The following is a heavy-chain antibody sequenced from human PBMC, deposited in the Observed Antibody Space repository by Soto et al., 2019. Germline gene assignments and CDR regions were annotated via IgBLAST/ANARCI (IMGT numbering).Heavy chain of an antibody. J-gene: IGHJ4*02. V-gene: IGHV1-8*02. CDR2: MTPNSGDT. D-gene: IGHD1-20*01. CDR3: ARNLYNTGSFDH. Sequence: QMQLVQSGAEVKKPGASVKVSCKASGYTFTSYDINWVRQAPGQGLEWVGWMTPNSGDTGYAQTFQGRVTLTRDTSRSTAYMELSSLTSEDTAVYYCARNLYNTGSFDHWGQGTLVTVSS. CDR1: GYTFTSYD.